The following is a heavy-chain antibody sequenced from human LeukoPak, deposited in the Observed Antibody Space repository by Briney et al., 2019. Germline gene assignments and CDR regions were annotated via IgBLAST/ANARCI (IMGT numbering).Heavy chain of an antibody. CDR1: GFTLSSYP. D-gene: IGHD4-17*01. Sequence: GGSLRLSCAASGFTLSSYPMHWVRQAPGKGLEWVSLISYDGNHKYYADSVKGRFTISRDNSKNMFYVQINSLRPEDTAVYFCARGFPYDDTTEGYYYLMDVWGQGTTVTVSS. J-gene: IGHJ6*02. CDR2: ISYDGNHK. CDR3: ARGFPYDDTTEGYYYLMDV. V-gene: IGHV3-30-3*01.